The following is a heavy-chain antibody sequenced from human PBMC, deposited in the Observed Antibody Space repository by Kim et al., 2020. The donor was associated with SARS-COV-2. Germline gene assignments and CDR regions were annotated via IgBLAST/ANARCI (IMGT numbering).Heavy chain of an antibody. Sequence: GGSLRLSCAASGFTFSGSAMHWVRQASGKGLEWVGRIRSKANSYATAYAASVKGRFTISRDDSKNTAYLQMNSLKTEDTAVYYCTSHHYCSGGSCYSTYYYYGMDVWGQGTTVTVSS. CDR1: GFTFSGSA. V-gene: IGHV3-73*01. CDR2: IRSKANSYAT. J-gene: IGHJ6*02. CDR3: TSHHYCSGGSCYSTYYYYGMDV. D-gene: IGHD2-15*01.